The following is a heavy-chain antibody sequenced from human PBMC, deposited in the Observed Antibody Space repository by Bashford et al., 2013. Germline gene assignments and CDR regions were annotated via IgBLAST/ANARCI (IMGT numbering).Heavy chain of an antibody. Sequence: ASVKVSCKASGYTFTSYGISWVRQAPGQGLEWMGWISAYNGNTNCAQKFQGRVTITADESTSTAYMELSSLRSEDTAVYYCARRVIDCSSTSCYWYYMDVWGKGTTVTVSS. V-gene: IGHV1-18*01. CDR1: GYTFTSYG. J-gene: IGHJ6*03. CDR2: ISAYNGNT. CDR3: ARRVIDCSSTSCYWYYMDV. D-gene: IGHD2-2*01.